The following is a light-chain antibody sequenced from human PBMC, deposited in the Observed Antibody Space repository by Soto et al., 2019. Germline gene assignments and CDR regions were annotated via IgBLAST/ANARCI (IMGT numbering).Light chain of an antibody. J-gene: IGKJ2*01. V-gene: IGKV3-15*01. CDR3: QQYNNLPPDT. Sequence: EIILTQSPASLSVSPGERATLSCRASQSVNNNLAWYQQKPGQAPRLLLYGAFTRDTGIPGSVRGSGSWTEFTLNITILQSEDLAVYFWQQYNNLPPDTFGQGTKLEI. CDR2: GAF. CDR1: QSVNNN.